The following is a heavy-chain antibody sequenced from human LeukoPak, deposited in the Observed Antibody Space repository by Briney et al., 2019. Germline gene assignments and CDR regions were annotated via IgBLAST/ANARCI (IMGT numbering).Heavy chain of an antibody. J-gene: IGHJ4*02. D-gene: IGHD4-23*01. CDR2: IYYSGST. CDR1: GGSITSGGYY. CDR3: ARGGTVVTPNF. V-gene: IGHV4-31*03. Sequence: PSQTLSLTCTVSGGSITSGGYYWSWIRQHPGKGLEWIGYIYYSGSTRYNPSLNSRVNIAADTSKNQFSLNLISVTAADTAGYYCARGGTVVTPNFWGQGTLVTVSP.